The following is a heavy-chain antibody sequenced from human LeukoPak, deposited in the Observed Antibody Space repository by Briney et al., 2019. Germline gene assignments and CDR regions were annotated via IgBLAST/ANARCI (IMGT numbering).Heavy chain of an antibody. CDR1: GYTFTSYG. CDR2: ISAYNGNT. V-gene: IGHV1-18*04. J-gene: IGHJ5*02. CDR3: AREPTAMAPYNWFDP. D-gene: IGHD5-18*01. Sequence: GASVKVSRKASGYTFTSYGISWVRQAPGQGLEWMGWISAYNGNTNYAQKLQGRVTMTTDTSTSTAYMELRSPRSDDTAVYYCAREPTAMAPYNWFDPWGQGTLVTVSS.